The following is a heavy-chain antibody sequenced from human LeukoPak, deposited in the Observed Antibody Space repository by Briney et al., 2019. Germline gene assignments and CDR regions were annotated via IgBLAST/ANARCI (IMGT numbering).Heavy chain of an antibody. Sequence: SETLSLTCAVYGRCFSGCYWSWIRQPPGKGLEWIGEIDHSGSTNYNPSLKSRVTISVDTSKNQFSLKLSSVTAAGTAVYYCARGSIVVVVAAIYYYYYGMDVWGQGTTVTVSS. CDR3: ARGSIVVVVAAIYYYYYGMDV. CDR1: GRCFSGCY. CDR2: IDHSGST. V-gene: IGHV4-34*01. D-gene: IGHD2-15*01. J-gene: IGHJ6*02.